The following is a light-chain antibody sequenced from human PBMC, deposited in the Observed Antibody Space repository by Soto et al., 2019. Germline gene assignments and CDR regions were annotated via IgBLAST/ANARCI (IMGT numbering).Light chain of an antibody. CDR3: QHYNNWPPWT. Sequence: EIVLTQSPGTLSLSPGERATLSCRASQSVSTRLAWYQQKPGQAPRLLIHDASTRATGIPARFSGSGSGTEFTLTISSLQAEDFAIYYCQHYNNWPPWTFGQGTKVDIK. J-gene: IGKJ1*01. CDR2: DAS. V-gene: IGKV3-15*01. CDR1: QSVSTR.